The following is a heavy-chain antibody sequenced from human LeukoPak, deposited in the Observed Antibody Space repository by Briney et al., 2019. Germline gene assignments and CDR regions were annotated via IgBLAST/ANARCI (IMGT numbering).Heavy chain of an antibody. V-gene: IGHV1-8*01. Sequence: ASVTVSCKASGYTFTSYDINWARQATGQGLEWMGWMNPNSGNTGYAQKFQGRVTMTRNTSISTAYMELSSLRSEDTAVYYCARDNTVTTPGETDYYGMDVWGQGTTVTVSS. J-gene: IGHJ6*02. D-gene: IGHD4-17*01. CDR3: ARDNTVTTPGETDYYGMDV. CDR1: GYTFTSYD. CDR2: MNPNSGNT.